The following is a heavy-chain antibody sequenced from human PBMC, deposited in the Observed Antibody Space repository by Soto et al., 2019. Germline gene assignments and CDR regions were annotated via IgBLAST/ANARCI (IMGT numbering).Heavy chain of an antibody. CDR3: ATDRGRFFDY. CDR1: GFTFDSYA. Sequence: EVQLLESGGGLVQPGGSLRRSCAASGFTFDSYAMSWVRQAPGKGLEWVSAISGSGGGTYYADSVMGRFTISRDNSENTLYLQMNSLRAEDTAVYDSATDRGRFFDYWGQGTLVTVSS. J-gene: IGHJ4*02. D-gene: IGHD3-10*01. CDR2: ISGSGGGT. V-gene: IGHV3-23*01.